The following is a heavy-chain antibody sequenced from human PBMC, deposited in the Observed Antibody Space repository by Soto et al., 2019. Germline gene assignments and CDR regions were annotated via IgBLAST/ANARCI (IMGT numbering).Heavy chain of an antibody. V-gene: IGHV1-18*04. CDR2: ISAYNGNT. J-gene: IGHJ4*02. Sequence: SAKVSFRASCYTFTSYGISWVRQAPGQGLEWMGWISAYNGNTNYAQKLQGRVTMTTDTSTSTAYMELRSLRSDDTAVYYCARDIVVVPALVYWGQGTLVTVSS. D-gene: IGHD2-2*01. CDR1: CYTFTSYG. CDR3: ARDIVVVPALVY.